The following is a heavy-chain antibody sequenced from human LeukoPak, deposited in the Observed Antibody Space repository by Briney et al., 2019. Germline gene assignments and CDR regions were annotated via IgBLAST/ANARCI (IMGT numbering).Heavy chain of an antibody. J-gene: IGHJ5*02. D-gene: IGHD3-10*01. CDR3: ARAPSVDYYGSGSYYQSPSNWFDP. V-gene: IGHV1-46*01. CDR2: INPSGGST. CDR1: GYTFTSYY. Sequence: ASVKVSCKASGYTFTSYYMHWVRQAPGQGLEWMGIINPSGGSTSYAQKFQGRVTMTRDTSTSTVYMELSSLRSEDTAVYYCARAPSVDYYGSGSYYQSPSNWFDPWGQGTLVTVSS.